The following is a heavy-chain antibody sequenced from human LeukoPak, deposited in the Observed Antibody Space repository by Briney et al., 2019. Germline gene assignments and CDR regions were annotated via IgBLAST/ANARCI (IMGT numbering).Heavy chain of an antibody. CDR1: GFTFSSYG. CDR3: ARDLAVYCSSTSCHNIDY. V-gene: IGHV3-30*03. Sequence: GRSLRLSCAASGFTFSSYGMHWVRQAPGKGLEWVAVISYDGSNKYYADSVKGRFTISRDNSKNTLYLQMNSLRAEDTAVYYCARDLAVYCSSTSCHNIDYWGQGTLVTVSS. D-gene: IGHD2-2*02. J-gene: IGHJ4*02. CDR2: ISYDGSNK.